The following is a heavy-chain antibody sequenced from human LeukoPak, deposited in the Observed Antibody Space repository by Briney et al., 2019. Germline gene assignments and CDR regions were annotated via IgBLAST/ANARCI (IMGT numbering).Heavy chain of an antibody. CDR1: VFTVSSNY. CDR3: ARGRHLRFFDY. Sequence: GGSLRLSCAASVFTVSSNYMSWVRQAPGKGLEWVSVIYSGGSTYYADSVKGRFTISRDNSKNTLYLQMNSLRAEDTAVYYCARGRHLRFFDYWGQGTLVTVSS. J-gene: IGHJ4*02. CDR2: IYSGGST. V-gene: IGHV3-66*01.